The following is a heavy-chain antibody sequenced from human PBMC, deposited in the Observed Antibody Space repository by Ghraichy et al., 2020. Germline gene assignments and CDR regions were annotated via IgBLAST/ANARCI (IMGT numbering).Heavy chain of an antibody. J-gene: IGHJ2*01. Sequence: SETLSLTCTVSGGSISTYYWSWIRQPPGKGLEWIGYIYYSGSTNYNPSLKSRVPISVDTSMNQFSLKLNSVTAADTAVYFCARDSPAYWYFDLWGRGTLVAVSS. V-gene: IGHV4-59*01. CDR2: IYYSGST. CDR3: ARDSPAYWYFDL. CDR1: GGSISTYY.